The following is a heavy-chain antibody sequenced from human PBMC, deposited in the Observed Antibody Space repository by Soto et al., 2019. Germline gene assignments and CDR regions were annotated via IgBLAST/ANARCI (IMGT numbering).Heavy chain of an antibody. J-gene: IGHJ6*02. Sequence: EVQLLESGGGLVQPGGSLRLSCAASGFPFSTSAMNWVRQAPGKGLEWGSIISASSDAAYYAESVKGRFASSRDNSKNTLYLQMNSLRAEDTAVYYCAKYSGSYPVYNGLSLWGQGTTVTVS. D-gene: IGHD1-26*01. CDR2: ISASSDAA. CDR3: AKYSGSYPVYNGLSL. CDR1: GFPFSTSA. V-gene: IGHV3-23*01.